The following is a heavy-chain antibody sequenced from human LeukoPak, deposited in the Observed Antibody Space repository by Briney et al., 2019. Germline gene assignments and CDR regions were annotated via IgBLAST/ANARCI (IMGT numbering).Heavy chain of an antibody. CDR3: ARDRVGRGWFDP. D-gene: IGHD1-26*01. CDR2: IIPIFGTA. Sequence: ASVKVSCKASGGTFSSYAISWVRQAPGQGLEWMGGIIPIFGTANYAQKFQGRVTITADKSTNTAYMELSSLRSEDTAVYYCARDRVGRGWFDPWGQGTLVTVSS. J-gene: IGHJ5*02. V-gene: IGHV1-69*06. CDR1: GGTFSSYA.